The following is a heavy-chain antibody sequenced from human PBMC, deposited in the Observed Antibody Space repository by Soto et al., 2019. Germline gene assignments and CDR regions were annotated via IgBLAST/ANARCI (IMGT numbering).Heavy chain of an antibody. CDR3: AQSKDFWSSVGY. D-gene: IGHD3-3*01. CDR1: RYTFTSYY. CDR2: INPSDGST. V-gene: IGHV1-46*01. J-gene: IGHJ4*02. Sequence: GASVKVSCKASRYTFTSYYMFWVRPAPRHGLEWMGIINPSDGSTSYAQKFQGRVTMTRDTSTSTVYMELSSLRSEDTAVYYCAQSKDFWSSVGYWGQGTLVTVSS.